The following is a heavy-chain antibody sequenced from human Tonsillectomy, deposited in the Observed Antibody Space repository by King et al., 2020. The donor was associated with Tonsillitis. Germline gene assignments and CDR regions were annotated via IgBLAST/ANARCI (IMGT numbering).Heavy chain of an antibody. V-gene: IGHV3-33*05. J-gene: IGHJ4*02. CDR2: ISFDATRE. CDR3: ARVLLYSSHWRIDY. D-gene: IGHD6-19*01. Sequence: VQLVESGGGVVQPGGSLRLSCASSGFDFSSYGMHWVRQAPGKGLQWVAVISFDATRENYADSVKGRFTISRDNSNNTLYLQMNSLRAEDTAVYYCARVLLYSSHWRIDYWGQGSVVTVSS. CDR1: GFDFSSYG.